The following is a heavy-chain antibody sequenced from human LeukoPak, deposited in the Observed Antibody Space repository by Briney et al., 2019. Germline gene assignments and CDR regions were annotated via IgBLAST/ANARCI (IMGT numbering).Heavy chain of an antibody. CDR1: GASISSSIYY. Sequence: SETLSLTCTVSGASISSSIYYRGWIRQPPGKGLEWIGSIYYSGSTYYNPSLKSRVTISVDTSKNQFSLKLTSVTAADTALYYCARHYYGSGRRDYWGQGTLVTVSS. V-gene: IGHV4-39*01. D-gene: IGHD3-10*01. CDR2: IYYSGST. CDR3: ARHYYGSGRRDY. J-gene: IGHJ4*02.